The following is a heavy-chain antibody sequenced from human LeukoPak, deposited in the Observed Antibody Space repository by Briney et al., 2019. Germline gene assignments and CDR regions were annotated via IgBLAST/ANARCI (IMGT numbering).Heavy chain of an antibody. J-gene: IGHJ6*03. V-gene: IGHV1-46*01. D-gene: IGHD1-26*01. CDR2: INPSGGST. CDR3: ARVGRDYYYMDV. CDR1: GYTFTSYY. Sequence: ASVKVSCKASGYTFTSYYMHWVRQAPGQGLEWMGIINPSGGSTSYAQKFQGRVTMTRDMSTSTVYMELSSLRSEDTAVYYCARVGRDYYYMDVWGKGTTVTVSS.